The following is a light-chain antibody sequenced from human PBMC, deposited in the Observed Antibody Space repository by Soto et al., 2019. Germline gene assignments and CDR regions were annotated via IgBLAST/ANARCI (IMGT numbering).Light chain of an antibody. Sequence: DIQMTQSPSSVSASVGDRVTITCRASQDISNWLVWYQQKPGKAPKLLIYGASSLHSGVPSRFSGSGSGTDFTLTISSLQPEDFATYYCQQANSFPRTFGQGTKVEIK. CDR3: QQANSFPRT. CDR1: QDISNW. CDR2: GAS. V-gene: IGKV1-12*01. J-gene: IGKJ1*01.